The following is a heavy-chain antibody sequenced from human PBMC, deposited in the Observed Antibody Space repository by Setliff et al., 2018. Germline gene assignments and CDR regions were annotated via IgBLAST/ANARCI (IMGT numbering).Heavy chain of an antibody. Sequence: ASVKVSCKATGYTLSRHYMHWARQAPGQGLEWMGIINPGGGSASIVQKFQGRVTMTSDTSTSTVYMEFTGLTSEDTAVYYCARINFYDSTAYYYAPHHWGQGTLVTVSS. CDR3: ARINFYDSTAYYYAPHH. J-gene: IGHJ5*02. V-gene: IGHV1-46*01. D-gene: IGHD3-22*01. CDR2: INPGGGSA. CDR1: GYTLSRHY.